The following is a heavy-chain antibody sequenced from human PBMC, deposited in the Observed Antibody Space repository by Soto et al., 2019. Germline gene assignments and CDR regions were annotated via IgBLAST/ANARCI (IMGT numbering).Heavy chain of an antibody. V-gene: IGHV4-39*01. Sequence: SETLSLTCTVSGGSISSSSYYWGWIRQPPGKGLEWIGSIYYSGSTYYNPSLKSRVTISVDTSKNQFSLKLSSVTAADTAVYYCARHYYYGSGSYPKVWWFVLWGQGTLVTVS. D-gene: IGHD3-10*01. J-gene: IGHJ5*02. CDR1: GGSISSSSYY. CDR2: IYYSGST. CDR3: ARHYYYGSGSYPKVWWFVL.